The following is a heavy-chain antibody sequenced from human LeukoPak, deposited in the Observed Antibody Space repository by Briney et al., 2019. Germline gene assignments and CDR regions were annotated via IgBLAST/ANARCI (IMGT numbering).Heavy chain of an antibody. D-gene: IGHD6-19*01. J-gene: IGHJ4*02. CDR1: GPTFNRDW. CDR2: INQDGSEK. V-gene: IGHV3-7*03. Sequence: GGSLRLSCTNSGPTFNRDWMGWLRQAPGKGLEWVANINQDGSEKFHVDPVKGRFTISRDNAKNSLYLQMNRLRAEDTAVYYCARVGSSVWYWEIDHWGQGALVTVSS. CDR3: ARVGSSVWYWEIDH.